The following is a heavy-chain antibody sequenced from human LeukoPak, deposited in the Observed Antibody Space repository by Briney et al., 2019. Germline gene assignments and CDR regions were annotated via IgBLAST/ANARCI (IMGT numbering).Heavy chain of an antibody. J-gene: IGHJ4*02. CDR2: ISYDGSNK. Sequence: GRSLRLSCAASGFTFSSYAMHWVRQAPGKGLEWVAVISYDGSNKYYADSVKGRFTISRDNSKNTLYLQMNSLRAEDTAVYYCARDEPRGVGATTGFDYWGQGTLVTVSS. CDR3: ARDEPRGVGATTGFDY. D-gene: IGHD1-26*01. V-gene: IGHV3-30*04. CDR1: GFTFSSYA.